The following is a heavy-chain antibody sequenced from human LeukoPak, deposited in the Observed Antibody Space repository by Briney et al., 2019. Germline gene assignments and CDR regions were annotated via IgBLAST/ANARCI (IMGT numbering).Heavy chain of an antibody. CDR2: IRSKANSYAT. CDR1: GFTFSGSA. V-gene: IGHV3-73*01. Sequence: GGSLRLSCAASGFTFSGSAMHWVRQASGQGLEWVGRIRSKANSYATAYAASVKGGFTISRDDSKNTASLQMNSLQTEDPAVDFCTTRAGSWLQSYYYIDVWGNGTTVTVPS. CDR3: TTRAGSWLQSYYYIDV. J-gene: IGHJ6*03. D-gene: IGHD5-24*01.